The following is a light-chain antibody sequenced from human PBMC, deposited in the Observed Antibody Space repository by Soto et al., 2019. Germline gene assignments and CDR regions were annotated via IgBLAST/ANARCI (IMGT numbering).Light chain of an antibody. CDR2: QVS. CDR3: CSYTSSSPYV. Sequence: ALTQPASVSGSPGQSITISCTGTSSDLGGYNYVSWYQHHPGKAPKLMIYQVSNRPSGVSNRFSGSKSGNTASLTISGLQAEDEADYYCCSYTSSSPYVFGTGTKLTVL. J-gene: IGLJ1*01. CDR1: SSDLGGYNY. V-gene: IGLV2-14*01.